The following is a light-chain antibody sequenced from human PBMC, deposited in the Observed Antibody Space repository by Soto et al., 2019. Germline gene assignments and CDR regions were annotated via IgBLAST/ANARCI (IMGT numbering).Light chain of an antibody. V-gene: IGKV3-20*01. CDR2: GAS. Sequence: EIGLTQSRGTLSLSPGERATRACRASQSVSSSHLAWYQQKPGQAPRLLIYGASSRATGIPDRFSGSGSGTDFTLTISRLEPEDFAVYYCQQYGSSPRTFGQGTKLEIK. CDR3: QQYGSSPRT. CDR1: QSVSSSH. J-gene: IGKJ2*01.